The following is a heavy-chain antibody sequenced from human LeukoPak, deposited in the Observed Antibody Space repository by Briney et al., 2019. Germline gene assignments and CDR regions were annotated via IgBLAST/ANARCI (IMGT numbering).Heavy chain of an antibody. CDR3: ARVRGIITDYYYYYMDV. D-gene: IGHD3-10*01. CDR2: IIPIFGTA. CDR1: GGTFSSYA. Sequence: ASVKVSCKASGGTFSSYAISWVPQAPGQGLEWMGGIIPIFGTANYAQKFQGRVTITTDESTSTAYMELSSLRSEDTAVYYCARVRGIITDYYYYYMDVWGKGTTVTVSS. V-gene: IGHV1-69*05. J-gene: IGHJ6*03.